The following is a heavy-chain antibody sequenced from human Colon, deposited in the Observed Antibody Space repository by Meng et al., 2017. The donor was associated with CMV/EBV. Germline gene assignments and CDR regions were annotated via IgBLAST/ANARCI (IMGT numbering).Heavy chain of an antibody. CDR3: AKSRAVGATTPWEY. J-gene: IGHJ4*02. CDR1: GFTFTIYG. Sequence: GGSLRLSCAASGFTFTIYGMSWVSQAPGGGLGWVSAISGSGGSTYYADSVKGRFTITRDNSKNTLYLQINSLRAEDTSAYYCAKSRAVGATTPWEYWGQGTLVTVSS. V-gene: IGHV3-23*01. D-gene: IGHD1-26*01. CDR2: ISGSGGST.